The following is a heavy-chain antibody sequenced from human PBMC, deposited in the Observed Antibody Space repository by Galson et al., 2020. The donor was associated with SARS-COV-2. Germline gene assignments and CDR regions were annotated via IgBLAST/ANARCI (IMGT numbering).Heavy chain of an antibody. CDR1: GYTFTSYG. V-gene: IGHV1-18*01. D-gene: IGHD2-2*01. Sequence: ASVKVSCKASGYTFTSYGISWVRQAPGQGLEWMGWITADNGNTNYAQKLQGRVTMTTDTSTSTAYMELRSLRSDDTAVYYCARDSCSSTSCRYKWFYPWGQGTLVTVSS. J-gene: IGHJ5*02. CDR2: ITADNGNT. CDR3: ARDSCSSTSCRYKWFYP.